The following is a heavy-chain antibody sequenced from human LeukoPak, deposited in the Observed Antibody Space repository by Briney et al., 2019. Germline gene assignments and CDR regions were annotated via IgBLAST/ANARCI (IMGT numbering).Heavy chain of an antibody. CDR3: ARVGVEGASCYDY. CDR2: INPNSGVT. V-gene: IGHV1-2*02. CDR1: GYTFTAYS. Sequence: ASVKVSCKASGYTFTAYSMHWVRQAPGLGLEWMGWINPNSGVTNYAQKFQGRVTMTRDTSISTAYMELSSLRSDDTAVYYCARVGVEGASCYDYWGQGTLVTVSS. J-gene: IGHJ4*02. D-gene: IGHD2-2*01.